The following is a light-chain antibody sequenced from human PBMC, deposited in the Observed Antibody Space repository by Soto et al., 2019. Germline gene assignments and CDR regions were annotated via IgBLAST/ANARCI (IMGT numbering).Light chain of an antibody. V-gene: IGKV4-1*01. CDR2: WAS. CDR3: QQYYRVPQLT. Sequence: DIVMTQSPDSLAVSLGERDIINCKSSQNLFYSPNNKTYLAWYQHKAGQSPKLLIYWASNRESGVPDRFSGSGSGTDFTLTISSLQAEDVALYYCQQYYRVPQLTFGAGTKVEIK. CDR1: QNLFYSPNNKTY. J-gene: IGKJ4*01.